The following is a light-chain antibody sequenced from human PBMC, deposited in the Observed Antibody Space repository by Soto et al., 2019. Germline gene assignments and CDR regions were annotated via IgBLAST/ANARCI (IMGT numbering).Light chain of an antibody. CDR1: QSVNNY. CDR2: LAS. V-gene: IGKV1-39*01. J-gene: IGKJ4*01. Sequence: DIQMTQSPPSLSASVGDRVTITCRASQSVNNYFSWYQQKPGEAPKLLIYLASSLQSGVPSRFSGSGSGTHFSLIISSLQPEDFATYFCQQSYTAPRALSFGGGTKVEI. CDR3: QQSYTAPRALS.